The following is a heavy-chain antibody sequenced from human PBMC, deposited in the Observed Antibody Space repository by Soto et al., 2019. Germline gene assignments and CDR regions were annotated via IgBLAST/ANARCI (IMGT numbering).Heavy chain of an antibody. CDR3: ARDSKRAFDI. Sequence: SETLSLTCTVSGGSISSYYWIWIRQPPGKGLEWIGYIYYSGSTNYNPSLKSRVTISVDTSKNQFSLKLSSVTAADTAVYYCARDSKRAFDIWGQGTMVTVSS. CDR2: IYYSGST. V-gene: IGHV4-59*01. CDR1: GGSISSYY. J-gene: IGHJ3*02.